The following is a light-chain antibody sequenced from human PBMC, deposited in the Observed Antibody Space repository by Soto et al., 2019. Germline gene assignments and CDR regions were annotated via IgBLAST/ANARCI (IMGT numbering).Light chain of an antibody. J-gene: IGLJ1*01. V-gene: IGLV1-44*01. Sequence: QSVLAQPPSASGTPGQRVTISCSGSSSNVGGNPVNWYQHVPTTAPKLLIYTNTQRPSGVPDRFSGSKSGTSASLAISGLQSEHEADYYCASWDDSLNGPVLGTGTKVTV. CDR1: SSNVGGNP. CDR2: TNT. CDR3: ASWDDSLNGPV.